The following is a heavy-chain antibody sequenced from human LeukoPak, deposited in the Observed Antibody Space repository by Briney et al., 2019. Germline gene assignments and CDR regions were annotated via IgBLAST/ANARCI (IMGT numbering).Heavy chain of an antibody. Sequence: GGSLRLSCAASGFTFGSFAMHWVRQAPGKGLEWVSVISSDGSNKYYADSVKGRFTISRDNSKNTVYLQMNTIRSEDTAVYYCARAVGSGWYFFDYWGQGTLVTVSS. D-gene: IGHD6-19*01. CDR2: ISSDGSNK. CDR3: ARAVGSGWYFFDY. J-gene: IGHJ4*02. V-gene: IGHV3-30*04. CDR1: GFTFGSFA.